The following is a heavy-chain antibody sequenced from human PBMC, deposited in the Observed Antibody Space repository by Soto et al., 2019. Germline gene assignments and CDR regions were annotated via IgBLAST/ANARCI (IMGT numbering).Heavy chain of an antibody. D-gene: IGHD3-10*01. CDR3: ARGAGSYFRRVVGAFDI. V-gene: IGHV3-7*04. J-gene: IGHJ3*02. CDR2: IKQDGSEK. CDR1: GCTFSSYW. Sequence: LRLSCAASGCTFSSYWMTWVRQAPGKGLEWVANIKQDGSEKFYVDSVKGRFTISRDNAKNSLYMQMNSLRAEDTAVYYCARGAGSYFRRVVGAFDIWGQGTMVT.